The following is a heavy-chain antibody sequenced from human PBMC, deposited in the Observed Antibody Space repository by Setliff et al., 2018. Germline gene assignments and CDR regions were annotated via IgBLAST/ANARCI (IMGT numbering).Heavy chain of an antibody. Sequence: SETLSLTCAVSGGSVDSKIYSWGWIRQPPGKGLEWIAALYYTGATYYNPSLEGRGTISVDTAKNQISLRLTSVTAADTAVYYCARTGTYRYFDYWGQGALVTVSS. D-gene: IGHD1-1*01. CDR3: ARTGTYRYFDY. V-gene: IGHV4-39*01. CDR2: LYYTGAT. J-gene: IGHJ4*02. CDR1: GGSVDSKIYS.